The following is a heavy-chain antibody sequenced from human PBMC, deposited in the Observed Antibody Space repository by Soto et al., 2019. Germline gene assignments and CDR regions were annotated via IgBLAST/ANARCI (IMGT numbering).Heavy chain of an antibody. Sequence: PGESLKISCKGSGYSFTSYWISWVRQMPGKGLEWMGRIDPSDSYTNYSPSFQGHVTISADKSISTAYLQWSSLKASDTAMYYCARRRYSSSWYLGAFDIWGQGTMVPVSS. CDR1: GYSFTSYW. J-gene: IGHJ3*02. CDR3: ARRRYSSSWYLGAFDI. CDR2: IDPSDSYT. D-gene: IGHD6-13*01. V-gene: IGHV5-10-1*01.